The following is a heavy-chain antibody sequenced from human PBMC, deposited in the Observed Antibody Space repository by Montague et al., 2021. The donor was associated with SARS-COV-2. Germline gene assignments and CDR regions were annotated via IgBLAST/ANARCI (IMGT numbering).Heavy chain of an antibody. D-gene: IGHD4/OR15-4a*01. CDR2: INHSGST. J-gene: IGHJ4*02. CDR3: ARGVPGY. Sequence: SETLSLTCAVYGGSFSGYNWGWVRQSPGKGLEWIGQINHSGSTNYNPSLKSRVTISLDTSKNQFSLKLSSVTAADTAVYYCARGVPGYWGQGTMVTVSS. V-gene: IGHV4-34*01. CDR1: GGSFSGYN.